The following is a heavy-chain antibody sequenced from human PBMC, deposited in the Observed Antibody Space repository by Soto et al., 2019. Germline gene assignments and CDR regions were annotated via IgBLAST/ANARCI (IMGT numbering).Heavy chain of an antibody. D-gene: IGHD2-21*01. CDR2: ITSNGGNT. Sequence: ESGGRLVQPGGSLRLSCAASGFTFSSYAMHWVRQAPGKGLEYVSAITSNGGNTDYASSVKGRFTISRDNSKNTLYLQMGSLRAEDMAVYYCARRIPFGYGMDVWGQGTTVTVSS. J-gene: IGHJ6*02. CDR3: ARRIPFGYGMDV. CDR1: GFTFSSYA. V-gene: IGHV3-64*01.